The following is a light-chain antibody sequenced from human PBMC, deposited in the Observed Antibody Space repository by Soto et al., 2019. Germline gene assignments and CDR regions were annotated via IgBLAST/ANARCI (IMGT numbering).Light chain of an antibody. CDR1: QSVSSY. CDR3: QHYVTSLTT. V-gene: IGKV3-20*01. Sequence: IVLTQSPATLSLSQGERATLSRRASQSVSSYLAWYQQKPGQAPRLLIFGASIRVTGIPDRFIGSGSGTDFTLTISRLEPEDFAVYYCQHYVTSLTTFGQGTKVDIK. CDR2: GAS. J-gene: IGKJ1*01.